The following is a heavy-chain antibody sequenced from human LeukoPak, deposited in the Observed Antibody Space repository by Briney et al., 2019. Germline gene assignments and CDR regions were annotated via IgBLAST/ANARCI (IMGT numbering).Heavy chain of an antibody. J-gene: IGHJ5*02. CDR2: IYWDDEK. CDR3: AHSYYFGSRSYYNVWFAP. V-gene: IGHV2-5*02. Sequence: VSGPALVKPTQTLTLTCTFSGFSLSTSGVGVGWIRQPPGKALQWLALIYWDDEKYYSPSLKSRLSISRDTSRNQVVLTMTNMDPLDTGTYFCAHSYYFGSRSYYNVWFAPWGLGTLVSVSS. CDR1: GFSLSTSGVG. D-gene: IGHD3-10*01.